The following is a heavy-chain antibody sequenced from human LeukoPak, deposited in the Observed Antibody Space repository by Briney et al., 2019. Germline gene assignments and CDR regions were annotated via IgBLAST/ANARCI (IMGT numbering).Heavy chain of an antibody. Sequence: PSETLSLTCTVSGGSISSSSYYWGWIRQPPGKGLEWIGSIYYSGSTYYNPSLKSRVTISVDTSKNQFSLKLSSVTAADTAVYYCAREGGLLWFGELSGDYFDYWGQGTLVTVSS. J-gene: IGHJ4*02. V-gene: IGHV4-39*07. CDR1: GGSISSSSYY. CDR2: IYYSGST. CDR3: AREGGLLWFGELSGDYFDY. D-gene: IGHD3-10*01.